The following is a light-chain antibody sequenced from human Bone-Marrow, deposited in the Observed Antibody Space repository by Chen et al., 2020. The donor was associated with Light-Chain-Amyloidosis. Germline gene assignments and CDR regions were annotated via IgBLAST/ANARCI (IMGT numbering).Light chain of an antibody. CDR2: DDS. V-gene: IGLV3-21*02. J-gene: IGLJ3*02. CDR3: QVWGRRRDRPG. CDR1: NIGSTS. Sequence: SYVLTQPSSVSVAPGQTATIACGGNNIGSTSVHWYQQTPGQAPLLVVYDDSDRHSGTPERLAGGESGHTATLSSSRVEAGDRAEYYCQVWGRRRDRPGFGGGSELSGL.